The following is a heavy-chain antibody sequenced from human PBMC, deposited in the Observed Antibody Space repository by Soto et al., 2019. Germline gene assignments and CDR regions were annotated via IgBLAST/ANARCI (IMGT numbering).Heavy chain of an antibody. Sequence: GASVKVSCKASGYTFTSYGISWVRQAPGQGLEWMGWISAYNGNTNYAQKLQGRDTMTTDTSTSTAYMELRSLRSDDTAVYYCARDVTMIVAQNYYYYYGMDVWGQGTTVTVSS. CDR2: ISAYNGNT. V-gene: IGHV1-18*01. J-gene: IGHJ6*02. CDR3: ARDVTMIVAQNYYYYYGMDV. D-gene: IGHD3-22*01. CDR1: GYTFTSYG.